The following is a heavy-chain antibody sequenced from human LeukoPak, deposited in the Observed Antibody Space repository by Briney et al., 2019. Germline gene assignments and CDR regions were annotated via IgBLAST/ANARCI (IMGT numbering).Heavy chain of an antibody. CDR3: ARDTLGASDSRGYYHGY. CDR2: IYSDTDT. Sequence: GGTLRLSCAASGFTVSTNYMSWVRQAPGKGLEWVSLIYSDTDTHYTDSVKGRFTISRDNSKNTLFLQMNSLRAEDTAVYYCARDTLGASDSRGYYHGYWGQGTLVTVFS. D-gene: IGHD3-22*01. CDR1: GFTVSTNY. V-gene: IGHV3-53*01. J-gene: IGHJ4*02.